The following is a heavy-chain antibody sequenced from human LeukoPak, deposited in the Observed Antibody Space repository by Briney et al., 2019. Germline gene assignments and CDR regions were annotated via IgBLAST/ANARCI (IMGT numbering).Heavy chain of an antibody. V-gene: IGHV1-46*01. CDR2: INPSGGSI. J-gene: IGHJ3*02. CDR3: ARGLRIPDAFDI. CDR1: GYTFTSYY. Sequence: ASVKVSCKASGYTFTSYYMHWVRQAPGQGLEWIGIINPSGGSISYAQKFQGRVTMTRDTSTSTVYMELSSLRSEDTAVYYCARGLRIPDAFDIWGQGTMVTVSS. D-gene: IGHD5-18*01.